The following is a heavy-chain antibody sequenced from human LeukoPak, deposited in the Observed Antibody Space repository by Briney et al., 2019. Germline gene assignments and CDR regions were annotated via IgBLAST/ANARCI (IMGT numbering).Heavy chain of an antibody. J-gene: IGHJ4*02. CDR2: IISNLATT. Sequence: SVKVSCKASGGTSNSHAISWVRQAPGQGLEWMGRIISNLATTNRAQKFQDRVTLTADKSTNTAYMELTSLTSDDTAIYYCATTNDGGGYQWGDFFDYWGQGTLVTVSS. CDR1: GGTSNSHA. D-gene: IGHD3-22*01. CDR3: ATTNDGGGYQWGDFFDY. V-gene: IGHV1-69*04.